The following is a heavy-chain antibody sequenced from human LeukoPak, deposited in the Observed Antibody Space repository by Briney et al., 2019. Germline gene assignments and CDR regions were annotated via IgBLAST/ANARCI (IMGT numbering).Heavy chain of an antibody. CDR2: IYTSGST. V-gene: IGHV4-4*07. D-gene: IGHD3-3*01. Sequence: SETLSLTCTVSGVSISSYYWSWIRQPAGKGREWIGRIYTSGSTNYNPSLKSRVTMSVDTSKNQFSLKLSSVTAADTAVYYCARDGLYYDFWSGYYRSYYFDYWGQGTLVTVSS. CDR3: ARDGLYYDFWSGYYRSYYFDY. CDR1: GVSISSYY. J-gene: IGHJ4*02.